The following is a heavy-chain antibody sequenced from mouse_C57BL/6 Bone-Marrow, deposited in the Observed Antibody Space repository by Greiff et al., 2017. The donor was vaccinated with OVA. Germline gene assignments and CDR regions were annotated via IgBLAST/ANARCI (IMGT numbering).Heavy chain of an antibody. CDR1: GYTFTSYW. J-gene: IGHJ4*01. D-gene: IGHD1-1*01. CDR3: ARRITTDYYAMDY. Sequence: QVQLQQSGAELVRPGTSVKLSCKASGYTFTSYWMHWVKQRPGQGLEWIGYINPSSGYTKYNQKFKDKATLTADKSSSTAYMQLSSLTYEDSAVYYCARRITTDYYAMDYWGQGTSVTVSS. V-gene: IGHV1-7*01. CDR2: INPSSGYT.